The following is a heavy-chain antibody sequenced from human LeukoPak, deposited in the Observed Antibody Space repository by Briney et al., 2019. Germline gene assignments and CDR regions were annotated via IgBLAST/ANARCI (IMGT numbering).Heavy chain of an antibody. J-gene: IGHJ4*02. V-gene: IGHV1-46*01. D-gene: IGHD4-23*01. CDR2: INPNGGGT. Sequence: ASVKVSCKAPGYTFTNCYIHWVRQAPGQGLDWIGVINPNGGGTTYAQKFQGRVIVTRDTSTSTVYMELSSLRSEDTALYYCARDPGGSALDYWGQGTLVTVSS. CDR3: ARDPGGSALDY. CDR1: GYTFTNCY.